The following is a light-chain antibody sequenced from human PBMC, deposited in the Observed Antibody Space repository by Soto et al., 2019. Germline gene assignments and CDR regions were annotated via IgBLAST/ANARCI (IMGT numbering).Light chain of an antibody. CDR2: RAS. CDR1: QSISSW. J-gene: IGKJ2*02. Sequence: IRMTNSPSTVSASVGDRVTIPCRASQSISSWLAWYQQKPGRLPRLLIYRASTLESGVPSRFSGSGSGTEFTLTISSLQPDDLAIYSCHQHNNYRCTFGQGTKVDIK. V-gene: IGKV1-5*03. CDR3: HQHNNYRCT.